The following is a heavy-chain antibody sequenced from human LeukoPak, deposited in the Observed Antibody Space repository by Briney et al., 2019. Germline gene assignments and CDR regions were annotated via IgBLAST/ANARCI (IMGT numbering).Heavy chain of an antibody. CDR1: GGSFSGYY. J-gene: IGHJ4*02. D-gene: IGHD6-19*01. V-gene: IGHV4-34*01. Sequence: SETLSLTCAVYGGSFSGYYWSWIRQPPGKGLEWIGEMNHSGRTNYNPSLKSRVTISADTSKKQFSLKLSSVTAADTAVYFCARAQGRLVPPAYWGQGTLVTVSS. CDR2: MNHSGRT. CDR3: ARAQGRLVPPAY.